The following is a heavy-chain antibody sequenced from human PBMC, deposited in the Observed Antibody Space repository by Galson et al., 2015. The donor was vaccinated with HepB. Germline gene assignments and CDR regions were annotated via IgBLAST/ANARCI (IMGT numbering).Heavy chain of an antibody. J-gene: IGHJ6*02. CDR3: VREGENRSRTSCYNYGMDV. CDR2: ISWNGANA. V-gene: IGHV3-20*03. D-gene: IGHD3-9*01. Sequence: SYISWNGANAGYEDSVTGRFSVSRDNARNSLYLDMTSLRAEDTALYYCVREGENRSRTSCYNYGMDVWGQGTTVIVSS.